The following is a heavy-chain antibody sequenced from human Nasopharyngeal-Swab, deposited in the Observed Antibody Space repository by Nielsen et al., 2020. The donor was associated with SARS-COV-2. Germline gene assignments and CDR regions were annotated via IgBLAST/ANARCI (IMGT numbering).Heavy chain of an antibody. D-gene: IGHD3-3*01. CDR3: AKDTYYDFWSGYAPSYYFDY. J-gene: IGHJ4*02. Sequence: GRSLRLSCAASGFTFSSYAMSWVRQAPGKGLEWVSAISGSGGSTYYADSVKGRFTISRDNSKNTLYLQMNSLRAEDTAVYYCAKDTYYDFWSGYAPSYYFDYWGQGTLVTVSS. CDR1: GFTFSSYA. CDR2: ISGSGGST. V-gene: IGHV3-23*01.